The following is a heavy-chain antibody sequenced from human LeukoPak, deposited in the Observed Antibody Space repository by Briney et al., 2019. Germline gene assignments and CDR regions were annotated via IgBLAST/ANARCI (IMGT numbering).Heavy chain of an antibody. CDR1: GYSFTTYW. CDR2: VYPSDSDT. Sequence: GESLKISCKASGYSFTTYWIGWVRQMPGKGLEWMGIVYPSDSDTKYSPSFEDQVTISVDKPITTTYLQWSSLKASDTAIYYCARRSSSGWGDLDYWGQGTLVTVSS. CDR3: ARRSSSGWGDLDY. D-gene: IGHD6-19*01. J-gene: IGHJ4*02. V-gene: IGHV5-51*01.